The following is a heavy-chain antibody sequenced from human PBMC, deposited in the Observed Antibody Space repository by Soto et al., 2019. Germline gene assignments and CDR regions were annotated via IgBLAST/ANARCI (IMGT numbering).Heavy chain of an antibody. CDR3: ARWGTTEGLDV. CDR2: TSYDGSNK. V-gene: IGHV3-33*05. CDR1: GFTFRSYV. D-gene: IGHD3-16*01. J-gene: IGHJ1*01. Sequence: ESGGGVVQPGTSLRLSCVGSGFTFRSYVIHWVRQAPGKGLEWVALTSYDGSNKDYGDSVKGRFTISRDNSRNTVDLQMDSLRLEDTALYYCARWGTTEGLDVWGQGTLVSVSS.